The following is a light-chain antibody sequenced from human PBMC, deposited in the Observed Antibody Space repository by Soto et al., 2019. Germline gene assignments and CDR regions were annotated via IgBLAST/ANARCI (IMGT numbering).Light chain of an antibody. CDR2: GAS. CDR3: QQYGSART. V-gene: IGKV3-20*01. J-gene: IGKJ1*01. Sequence: EIVLTQSPGTLSLSPGERATLSCRASKSVSSSYLAWYQQKPGQAPRLLIYGASSRATGIPDRFSGSGSGTDFTLTISRLEPEDFAVYYCQQYGSARTFVQGTKVEIK. CDR1: KSVSSSY.